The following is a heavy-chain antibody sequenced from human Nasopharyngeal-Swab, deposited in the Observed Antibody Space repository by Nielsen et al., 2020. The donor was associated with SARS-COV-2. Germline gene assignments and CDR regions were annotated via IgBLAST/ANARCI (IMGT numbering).Heavy chain of an antibody. CDR2: LYIDGGT. Sequence: GESLKISCSVSGIGVSRNDITWVRQAPGKGLEWVSVLYIDGGTFYADSVKGRFTISRDNSKNTVYLQLSSLGAEDTAVYYCARLHYYYMDFWGKGTTLTVSS. CDR3: ARLHYYYMDF. V-gene: IGHV3-53*01. J-gene: IGHJ6*03. CDR1: GIGVSRND.